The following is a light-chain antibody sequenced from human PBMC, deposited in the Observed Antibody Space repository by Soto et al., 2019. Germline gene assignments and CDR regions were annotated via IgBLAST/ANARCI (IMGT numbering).Light chain of an antibody. CDR3: QQYGSSPRT. CDR2: GSS. CDR1: QSLNSNY. V-gene: IGKV3-20*01. J-gene: IGKJ3*01. Sequence: EIVLTQSPGTLSLSPGERATLSCRASQSLNSNYLAWYQQKPGQAPRLLIYGSSTRAAGIPDRFTGSGSGTDFTLTISRLEPEDFALYYCQQYGSSPRTFGPGTKVDI.